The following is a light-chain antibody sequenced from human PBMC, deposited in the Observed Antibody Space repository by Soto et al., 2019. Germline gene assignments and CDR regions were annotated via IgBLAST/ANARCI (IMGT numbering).Light chain of an antibody. Sequence: LQMTQSPSTLSSSVGDTVTITCRASQSINSGLAGYQQKPGRAPKLLIYKASSLESGVPSRFSGSGYRTEFTLTISSLLPEDCATYYCQQYNYLWTFGQGTKVEIK. J-gene: IGKJ1*01. V-gene: IGKV1-5*03. CDR2: KAS. CDR1: QSINSG. CDR3: QQYNYLWT.